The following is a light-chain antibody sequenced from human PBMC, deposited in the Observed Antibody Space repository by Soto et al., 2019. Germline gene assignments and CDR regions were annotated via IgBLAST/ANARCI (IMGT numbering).Light chain of an antibody. CDR3: QLYESSPT. CDR1: QSVSGLY. V-gene: IGKV3-20*01. CDR2: GTS. Sequence: EIVLTQSPGTLPLSPGESATLSCRASQSVSGLYLAWYQQKPGQAPRLLIYGTSSRATGIPDRFSGGGSGTDFTLTITRLEPDDFAVYFCQLYESSPTFGQGTKVEIK. J-gene: IGKJ1*01.